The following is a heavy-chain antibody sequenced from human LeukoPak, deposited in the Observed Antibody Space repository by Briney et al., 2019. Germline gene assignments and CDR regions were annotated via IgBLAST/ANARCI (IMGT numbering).Heavy chain of an antibody. CDR3: ARDADYYDSRGYEHFDY. Sequence: GGSLRLSCAASGFTVSSNYMSWVRQAPGKGLEWVSVIYSGGSTYYADSVKGRFTISRDHSKNTLYLQMNSLRAEDTAVYYCARDADYYDSRGYEHFDYWGQGTLVTVSS. CDR2: IYSGGST. CDR1: GFTVSSNY. D-gene: IGHD3-22*01. V-gene: IGHV3-66*02. J-gene: IGHJ4*02.